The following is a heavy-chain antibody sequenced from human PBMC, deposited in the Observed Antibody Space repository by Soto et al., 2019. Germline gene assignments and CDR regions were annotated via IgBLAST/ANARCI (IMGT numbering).Heavy chain of an antibody. Sequence: GGSLRLSCAASGFTFSDYYMSWIRQAPGKGLEWVSYISSSGSTIYYADSVKGRFTISRDNAKNSLYLQMNSLRAEDTAVYYCASHQLLYYFDYWGQGTLVTVSS. J-gene: IGHJ4*02. CDR3: ASHQLLYYFDY. D-gene: IGHD2-2*01. CDR1: GFTFSDYY. V-gene: IGHV3-11*01. CDR2: ISSSGSTI.